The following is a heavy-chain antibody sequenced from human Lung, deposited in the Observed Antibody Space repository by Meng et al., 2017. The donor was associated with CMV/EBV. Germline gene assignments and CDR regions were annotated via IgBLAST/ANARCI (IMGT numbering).Heavy chain of an antibody. J-gene: IGHJ3*01. D-gene: IGHD3-3*01. Sequence: ESXKISXAASGFTFGSHSMNWVRQAPGKGLEWVPSITRDSTYKHYADSLKGRFTISRDNAKNSLYLQMNSLRAEDTAVYYCARDSDDYDFWSAYYTDPFAFWGRGTRVTVSS. CDR1: GFTFGSHS. CDR3: ARDSDDYDFWSAYYTDPFAF. CDR2: ITRDSTYK. V-gene: IGHV3-21*01.